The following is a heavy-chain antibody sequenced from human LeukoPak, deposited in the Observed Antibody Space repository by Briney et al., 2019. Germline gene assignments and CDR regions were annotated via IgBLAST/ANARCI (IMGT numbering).Heavy chain of an antibody. V-gene: IGHV1-8*01. CDR3: ARVTGGYDFWSGYLSGDYYYGMDV. Sequence: ASVKVSCKASGYTFTSYDMNWVRQATGHGLEWMGWMNPNSGNTGYAQKFQGRVTMTRNTSISTAYIELRSLRSEDTAVYYCARVTGGYDFWSGYLSGDYYYGMDVWGQGTTVTVS. CDR1: GYTFTSYD. D-gene: IGHD3-3*01. J-gene: IGHJ6*02. CDR2: MNPNSGNT.